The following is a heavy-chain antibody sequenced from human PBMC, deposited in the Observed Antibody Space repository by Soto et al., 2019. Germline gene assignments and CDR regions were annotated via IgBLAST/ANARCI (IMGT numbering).Heavy chain of an antibody. CDR3: AKGTLPATALNY. CDR2: ISGSGGST. Sequence: EVQLLESGGGLVQPGGSLRLSCAASGFTFSSYAMSWVRQAPGKGLEWVSAISGSGGSTYYADSVKGRFTISRHNSKNTLYLQMNSLRAEDTAVYYCAKGTLPATALNYWGQGTLVTVSS. D-gene: IGHD2-2*01. V-gene: IGHV3-23*01. CDR1: GFTFSSYA. J-gene: IGHJ4*02.